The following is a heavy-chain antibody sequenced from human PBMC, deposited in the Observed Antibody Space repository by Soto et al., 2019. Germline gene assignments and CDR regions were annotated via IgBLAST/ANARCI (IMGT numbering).Heavy chain of an antibody. Sequence: EVQLLESGGGLVQPGGSLRLSCAASGFTFSSDAMSWVRQAPGKGLEWVSAISGSGGSTYYADSVKGRFTISRDNSKNTLYLQMNSLRAEDTAVYYCAKWILLWFGEGYFDYWGQGTLVTVSS. CDR2: ISGSGGST. D-gene: IGHD3-10*01. V-gene: IGHV3-23*01. J-gene: IGHJ4*02. CDR3: AKWILLWFGEGYFDY. CDR1: GFTFSSDA.